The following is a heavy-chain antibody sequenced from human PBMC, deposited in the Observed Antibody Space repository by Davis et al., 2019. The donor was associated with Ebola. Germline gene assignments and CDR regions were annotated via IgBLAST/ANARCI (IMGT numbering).Heavy chain of an antibody. CDR2: INQGGSVK. Sequence: GESLKISCAASGLSFSTYWMSWVRQTPDKGLEFVANINQGGSVKNYVDSVKGRFTISRDDAKNSLYLQMNSLRVEDTAVYYCAGMPLYSTSWRSFWYFDLWGRGTLVTVSS. CDR3: AGMPLYSTSWRSFWYFDL. V-gene: IGHV3-7*01. D-gene: IGHD6-13*01. CDR1: GLSFSTYW. J-gene: IGHJ2*01.